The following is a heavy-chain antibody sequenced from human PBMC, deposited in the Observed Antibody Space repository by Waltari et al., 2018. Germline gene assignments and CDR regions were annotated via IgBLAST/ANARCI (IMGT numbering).Heavy chain of an antibody. Sequence: QVQLQESGPGLVKPSETLSLTCTVSGGSISSHYWSWIRQPPGKGLEWIGYIYYSGSTNYTPSLKSRVTISVDTSKNQFSLKLSSVTAADTAVYYCARRPPGWGSGWFSYWGQGTLVTVSS. CDR3: ARRPPGWGSGWFSY. CDR2: IYYSGST. V-gene: IGHV4-59*11. CDR1: GGSISSHY. D-gene: IGHD6-19*01. J-gene: IGHJ4*02.